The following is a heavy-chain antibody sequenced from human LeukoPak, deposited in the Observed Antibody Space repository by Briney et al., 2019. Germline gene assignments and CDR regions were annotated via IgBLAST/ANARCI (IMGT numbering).Heavy chain of an antibody. CDR1: GYTFTSYG. J-gene: IGHJ5*02. V-gene: IGHV1-18*01. CDR3: ARGRYCSGGSCYTYNWFDP. Sequence: ASVKVSCKASGYTFTSYGISWVRQAPGQELEWMGWISAYNGNTNYAQKLQGRVTMTTDTSTSTAYMELRSLRSDDTAVYYCARGRYCSGGSCYTYNWFDPWGQGTLVTVSS. D-gene: IGHD2-15*01. CDR2: ISAYNGNT.